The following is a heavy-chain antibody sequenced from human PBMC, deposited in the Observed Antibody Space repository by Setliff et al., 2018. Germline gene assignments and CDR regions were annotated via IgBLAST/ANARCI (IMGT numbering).Heavy chain of an antibody. J-gene: IGHJ6*02. D-gene: IGHD3-22*01. CDR3: ARDQWPYYYDSSGYYSSYYYYGMDV. CDR1: GGIFNSFS. CDR2: IIPIFGTA. Sequence: GASVKVSCKASGGIFNSFSITWVRQAPGQGLEWMGRIIPIFGTANYAQKLQGRVTMTTDTSTSTAYMELRSLRSDDTAVYYCARDQWPYYYDSSGYYSSYYYYGMDVWGQGTTVTVSS. V-gene: IGHV1-69*05.